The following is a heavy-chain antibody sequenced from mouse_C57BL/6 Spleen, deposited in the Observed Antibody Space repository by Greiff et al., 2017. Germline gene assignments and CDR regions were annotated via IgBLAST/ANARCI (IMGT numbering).Heavy chain of an antibody. Sequence: EVKVVESGGDLVKPGGSLKLSCAASGFTFSSYGMSWVRQTPDKRLEWVATISSGGSYTYYPDSVKGRFTISRDNAKNTLYLQMSSLKSEDTAMYYCARQGRFAYWGQGTLVTVSA. V-gene: IGHV5-6*01. CDR3: ARQGRFAY. J-gene: IGHJ3*01. CDR1: GFTFSSYG. CDR2: ISSGGSYT.